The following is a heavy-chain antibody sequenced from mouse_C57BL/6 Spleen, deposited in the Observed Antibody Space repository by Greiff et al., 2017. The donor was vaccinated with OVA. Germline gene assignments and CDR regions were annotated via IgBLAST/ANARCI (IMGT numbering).Heavy chain of an antibody. Sequence: VQLQQPGAELVRPGASVKLSCTASGFNIKDYYMHWVKQRPEQGLEWIGRIDPEDGDSAYAPKFHGKATMTVATSSNTADQQLSSQTCEDAAVYYCTTEDWDFAYWGQGTLVTVSA. J-gene: IGHJ3*01. CDR1: GFNIKDYY. CDR3: TTEDWDFAY. D-gene: IGHD4-1*01. CDR2: IDPEDGDS. V-gene: IGHV14-1*01.